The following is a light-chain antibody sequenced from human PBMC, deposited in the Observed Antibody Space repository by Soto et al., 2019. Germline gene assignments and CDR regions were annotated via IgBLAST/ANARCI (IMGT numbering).Light chain of an antibody. Sequence: QSALTQPASVSGSPGQSITISCTGTSSDVGSYNLVSWYQQHPGKAPKLMIYEGSKRPSGVSNRFSGSKSGNTASLTISGLQAEDEADYYCCSYAGTHVVFGRGTQLTVL. V-gene: IGLV2-23*01. CDR3: CSYAGTHVV. CDR2: EGS. J-gene: IGLJ2*01. CDR1: SSDVGSYNL.